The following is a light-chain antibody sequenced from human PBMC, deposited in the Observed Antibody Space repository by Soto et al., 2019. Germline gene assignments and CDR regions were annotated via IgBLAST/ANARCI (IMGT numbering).Light chain of an antibody. Sequence: DIQMTQSPSSVSASVGDRVTITCRASQDIRSWLAWHQQKPGKAPKLLIYDASNRATGIPARFSGSGSGTDFTLTISSLEPEDFAVYYCQQRSNWPPVYTFGQGTKLEIK. CDR1: QDIRSW. V-gene: IGKV1-12*01. CDR3: QQRSNWPPVYT. CDR2: DAS. J-gene: IGKJ2*01.